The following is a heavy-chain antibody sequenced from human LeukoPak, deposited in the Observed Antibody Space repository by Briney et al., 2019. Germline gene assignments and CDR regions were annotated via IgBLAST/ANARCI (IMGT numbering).Heavy chain of an antibody. Sequence: ASXKVPCKASGYTFTSYYMHWVRQAPGQGLEWMGIINPSGGSTSYAQKFQGRLTMTRDTSTSTVYMELSSLRSEDTAVYYCARDVKYRGWWFDPWGQGTLVTVSS. CDR2: INPSGGST. D-gene: IGHD2-2*01. CDR1: GYTFTSYY. V-gene: IGHV1-46*01. J-gene: IGHJ5*02. CDR3: ARDVKYRGWWFDP.